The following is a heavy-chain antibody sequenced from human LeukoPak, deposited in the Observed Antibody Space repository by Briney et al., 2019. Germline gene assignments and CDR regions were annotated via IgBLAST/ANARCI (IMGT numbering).Heavy chain of an antibody. V-gene: IGHV3-23*01. D-gene: IGHD3-3*01. CDR1: GFTFSSYA. CDR2: ISGSGGST. CDR3: AKDETTYYDFWSGYYDAFDI. Sequence: GGSLRLPCAASGFTFSSYAMSWVRQAPGKGLEWVSAISGSGGSTYYADSVKGRFTISRDNSKNTLYLQMNSLRAEDTAVYYCAKDETTYYDFWSGYYDAFDIWGQGTMVTVSS. J-gene: IGHJ3*02.